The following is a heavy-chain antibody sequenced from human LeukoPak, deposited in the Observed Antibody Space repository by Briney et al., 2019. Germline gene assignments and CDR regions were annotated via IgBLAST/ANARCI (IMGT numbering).Heavy chain of an antibody. V-gene: IGHV1-69*06. CDR3: ARVELVPAAPLDY. J-gene: IGHJ4*02. CDR2: IIPIFGTA. D-gene: IGHD2-2*01. Sequence: GASVKVSCKASGGTFSSYAISWVRQAPGQGLEWMGGIIPIFGTANYAQKFQGRVTITADKSTSTAYMELSSLRSEDTAVYYCARVELVPAAPLDYWGQGTLVTVSS. CDR1: GGTFSSYA.